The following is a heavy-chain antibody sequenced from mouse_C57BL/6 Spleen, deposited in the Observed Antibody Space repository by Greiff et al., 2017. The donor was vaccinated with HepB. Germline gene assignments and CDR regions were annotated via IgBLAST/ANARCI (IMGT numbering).Heavy chain of an antibody. Sequence: VQLQQSGAELVKPGASVKISCKASGYAFSSYWMNWVKQRPGKGLEWIGQIYPGDGDTNYNGKFKGKATLTADKSSSTAYMQLSSLTSEDSAVYFCARSGIYYGLMDYWGQGTSVTVSS. CDR2: IYPGDGDT. CDR1: GYAFSSYW. D-gene: IGHD2-1*01. V-gene: IGHV1-80*01. CDR3: ARSGIYYGLMDY. J-gene: IGHJ4*01.